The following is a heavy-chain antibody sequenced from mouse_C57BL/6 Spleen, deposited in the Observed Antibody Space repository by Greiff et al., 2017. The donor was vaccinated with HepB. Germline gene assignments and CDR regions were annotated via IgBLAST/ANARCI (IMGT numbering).Heavy chain of an antibody. J-gene: IGHJ4*01. CDR3: ERKGGRGNYPPIAMDY. CDR1: GYAFSSYW. V-gene: IGHV1-80*01. CDR2: IYPGDGDT. Sequence: VQLQQSGAELVKPGASVKISCKASGYAFSSYWMNWVKQRPGKGLEWIGQIYPGDGDTNSNGKFKGKATLTADKSSSTAYMQLSSLTSEDSAVYFCERKGGRGNYPPIAMDYWGQGTSVTVSS. D-gene: IGHD2-1*01.